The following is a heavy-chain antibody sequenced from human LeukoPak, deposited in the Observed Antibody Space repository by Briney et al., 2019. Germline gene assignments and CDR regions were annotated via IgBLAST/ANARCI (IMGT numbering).Heavy chain of an antibody. Sequence: VASVKVSCKASGYTFTSYYMHWVRQAPGQGLEWMGIINPSGGSTSYAQKFQGRVTMTRDMSTSTVYMELSSLRSEDTAVYYCARGLISFVRRGSSSDYFDYWGQGTLATVSS. CDR2: INPSGGST. CDR1: GYTFTSYY. CDR3: ARGLISFVRRGSSSDYFDY. J-gene: IGHJ4*02. V-gene: IGHV1-46*01. D-gene: IGHD6-6*01.